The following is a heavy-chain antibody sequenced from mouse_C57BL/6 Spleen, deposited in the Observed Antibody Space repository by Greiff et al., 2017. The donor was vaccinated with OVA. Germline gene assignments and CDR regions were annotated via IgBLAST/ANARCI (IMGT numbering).Heavy chain of an antibody. V-gene: IGHV5-6*02. CDR2: ISSGGSYT. CDR1: GFTFSSYG. CDR3: ARHEGSYYSDY. D-gene: IGHD3-3*01. J-gene: IGHJ2*01. Sequence: EVKLVESGGDLVKPGGSLKLSCAASGFTFSSYGMSWVRQTPDKRLEWVATISSGGSYTYYPDSVKGRFTISRDNAKNTLYLQMSSLKSEDTAMYYCARHEGSYYSDYWGQGTTLTVSS.